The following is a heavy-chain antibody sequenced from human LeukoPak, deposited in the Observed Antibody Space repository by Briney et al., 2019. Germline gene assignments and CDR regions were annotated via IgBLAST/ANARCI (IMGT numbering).Heavy chain of an antibody. J-gene: IGHJ4*02. CDR1: GFTFSSYA. CDR2: ISGSGGST. CDR3: VRSYYSLLNYFDY. Sequence: GGSLRLSCEASGFTFSSYAMSWVRQAPGKGLEWVSAISGSGGSTYYADSVKGRFTISRDNSKNTLYLQMNSLRAEDTAVYYCVRSYYSLLNYFDYWGQGTLVTVSS. V-gene: IGHV3-23*01. D-gene: IGHD1-26*01.